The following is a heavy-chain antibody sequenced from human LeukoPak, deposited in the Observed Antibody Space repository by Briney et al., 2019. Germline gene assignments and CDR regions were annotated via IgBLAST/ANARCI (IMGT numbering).Heavy chain of an antibody. Sequence: AGGSLRPSCAASGFTFSSYGMHWVRQAPGKGLEWVAVIWYDGSNKNYADSVKGRFTISRDNSKNTLYLQMNSLRAEDTAVYYCARVADYSNSAHADYWGQGTLVTVSS. J-gene: IGHJ4*02. D-gene: IGHD4-11*01. CDR1: GFTFSSYG. V-gene: IGHV3-33*01. CDR2: IWYDGSNK. CDR3: ARVADYSNSAHADY.